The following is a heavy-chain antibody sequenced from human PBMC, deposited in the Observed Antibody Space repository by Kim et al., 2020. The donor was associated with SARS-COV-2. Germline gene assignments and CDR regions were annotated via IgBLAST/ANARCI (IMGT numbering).Heavy chain of an antibody. J-gene: IGHJ4*02. D-gene: IGHD6-13*01. CDR2: ISYDGSNK. CDR1: GFTFSSYG. V-gene: IGHV3-30*18. CDR3: AKDSRCFDY. Sequence: GGSLRLSCAASGFTFSSYGMHWVRQAPGKGLEWVAVISYDGSNKYYADSVKGRFTISRDNSKNTLYLQMNSLRAEDTAVYYCAKDSRCFDYWGQGTLVTVPS.